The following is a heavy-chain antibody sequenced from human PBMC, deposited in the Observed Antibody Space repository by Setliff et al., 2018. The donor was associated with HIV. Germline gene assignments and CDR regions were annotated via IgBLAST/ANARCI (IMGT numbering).Heavy chain of an antibody. CDR1: GGSISSDSYY. CDR3: ARLFQWMSYSFDI. CDR2: NNYSGNT. D-gene: IGHD5-12*01. V-gene: IGHV4-39*01. Sequence: SETLSLTCTVSGGSISSDSYYWGWIRQPPGKGLEWIASNNYSGNTYHNPSLKTRVTISVDTSKSQFSLKLNSVTAADTGVYYCARLFQWMSYSFDIWGQGTVVTVSS. J-gene: IGHJ3*02.